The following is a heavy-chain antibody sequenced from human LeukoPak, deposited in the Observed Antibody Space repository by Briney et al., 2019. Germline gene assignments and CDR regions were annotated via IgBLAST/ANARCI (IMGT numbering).Heavy chain of an antibody. Sequence: SVKVSCKASGGTFSSYAISWVRQAPGQGLEWMGGIIPIFGTANCAQKFQGRVTITTDESTSIAYMELSSLRSEDTAVYYCARTGAARRTLDYWGQGTLVTVSS. V-gene: IGHV1-69*05. CDR3: ARTGAARRTLDY. CDR1: GGTFSSYA. J-gene: IGHJ4*02. CDR2: IIPIFGTA. D-gene: IGHD6-6*01.